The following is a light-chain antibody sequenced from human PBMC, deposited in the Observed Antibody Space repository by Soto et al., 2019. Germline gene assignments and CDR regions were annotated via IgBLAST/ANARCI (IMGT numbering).Light chain of an antibody. V-gene: IGKV1-8*01. CDR2: AAS. CDR1: QGISSY. J-gene: IGKJ2*01. CDR3: HQYYSSPYT. Sequence: AIRMTQSPSSFSASTGDRVTITCRASQGISSYLAWYQQKPGKAPNLLISAASTQQSGVPSRFSGSGSGTNFTLTISCLQSEDFATYHCHQYYSSPYTFGQGTKLEI.